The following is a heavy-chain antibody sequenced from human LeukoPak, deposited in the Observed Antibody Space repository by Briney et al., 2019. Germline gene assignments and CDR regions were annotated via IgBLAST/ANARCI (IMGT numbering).Heavy chain of an antibody. CDR2: INAGNGDT. J-gene: IGHJ4*02. V-gene: IGHV1-3*01. D-gene: IGHD3-9*01. Sequence: ASVKVSCTASGYTFTSYAMHWVRQAPGQRLEWMGWINAGNGDTKYSQKFQGRVTITRDTSASTAYMELSSLGSEDTAVYYCASTLVDDILTGLDYWGQGTLVTVSS. CDR1: GYTFTSYA. CDR3: ASTLVDDILTGLDY.